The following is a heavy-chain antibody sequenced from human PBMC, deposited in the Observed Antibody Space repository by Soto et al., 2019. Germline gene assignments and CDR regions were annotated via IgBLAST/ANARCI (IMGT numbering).Heavy chain of an antibody. V-gene: IGHV1-18*01. J-gene: IGHJ4*02. CDR1: GYTFTSYG. Sequence: ASVKVSCKASGYTFTSYGISWVRQAPGQGLEWMGWISAYNGNTNYAQKLQGRVTMTTDTSTSTAYMELRSLRSDDTAVYYCARYLYYKKLIVATPGHYWGQGTLVTVSS. CDR3: ARYLYYKKLIVATPGHY. D-gene: IGHD5-12*01. CDR2: ISAYNGNT.